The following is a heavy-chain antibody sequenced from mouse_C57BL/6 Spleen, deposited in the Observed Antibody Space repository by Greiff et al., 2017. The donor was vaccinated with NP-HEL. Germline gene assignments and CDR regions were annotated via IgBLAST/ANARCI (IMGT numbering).Heavy chain of an antibody. Sequence: EVQLVESVAELVRPGASVKLSCTASGFNIKNTYMHWVKQRPEQGLEWIGRIDPANGNTKYAPKFQGKATITADTSSNTAYLQLSSLTSEDTAIYYCARSMDYDGKTFAYWGQGTLVTVSA. J-gene: IGHJ3*01. V-gene: IGHV14-3*01. D-gene: IGHD2-4*01. CDR3: ARSMDYDGKTFAY. CDR1: GFNIKNTY. CDR2: IDPANGNT.